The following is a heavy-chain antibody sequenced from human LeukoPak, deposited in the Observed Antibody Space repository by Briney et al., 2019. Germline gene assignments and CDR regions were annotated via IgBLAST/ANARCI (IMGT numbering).Heavy chain of an antibody. CDR1: GYTFTSYG. CDR3: ARDGDYDFWSGYYTGPDY. D-gene: IGHD3-3*01. Sequence: ASVKVSCKASGYTFTSYGISWVRQAPGQGLEWMGIINPSGGSTSYAQKFQGRVTMTRDMSTSTVYMELSSLRSEDTAVYYCARDGDYDFWSGYYTGPDYWRQGTLVTVSS. J-gene: IGHJ4*02. CDR2: INPSGGST. V-gene: IGHV1-46*01.